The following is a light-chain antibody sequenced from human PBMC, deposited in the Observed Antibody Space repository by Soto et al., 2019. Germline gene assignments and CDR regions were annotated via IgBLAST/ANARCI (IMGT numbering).Light chain of an antibody. CDR3: QQYGSSRT. CDR1: QSVSSSY. Sequence: EIVLTQSPGTLPLSPGARATLSCRASQSVSSSYLAWYQQKPGQAPRLLIYGASSRATGIPDRFSGSGSGTDFTLTISRLEPEDFAVYYCQQYGSSRTFGQGTKVEI. CDR2: GAS. J-gene: IGKJ1*01. V-gene: IGKV3-20*01.